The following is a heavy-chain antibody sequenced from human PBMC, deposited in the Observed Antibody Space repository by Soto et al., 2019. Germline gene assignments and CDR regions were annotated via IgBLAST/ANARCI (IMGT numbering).Heavy chain of an antibody. Sequence: ASVKLSCKASGYTFTSYGISWVRQAPGQGLEWMGWISAYNGNTNYAQKLQGRVTMTTDTSTSTAYMELRSLRSDDTAVYYCARERSSPNWFDPWGQGTLVTVSS. V-gene: IGHV1-18*01. CDR3: ARERSSPNWFDP. CDR1: GYTFTSYG. J-gene: IGHJ5*02. CDR2: ISAYNGNT. D-gene: IGHD6-13*01.